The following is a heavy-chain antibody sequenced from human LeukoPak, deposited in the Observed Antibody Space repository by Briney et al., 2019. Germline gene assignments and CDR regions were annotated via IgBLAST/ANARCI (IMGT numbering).Heavy chain of an antibody. Sequence: PSETLSLTCAVYGGSFSGYYWSWIRQPPGKGLEWIGEINHSGGTNYNPSLKSRVTISVDTSKNQFSLKLSSVTAADTAVYYCARGKKQGYCSSTSCYSAYYYYMDVWGKGTTVTVSS. V-gene: IGHV4-34*01. CDR2: INHSGGT. CDR1: GGSFSGYY. D-gene: IGHD2-2*02. J-gene: IGHJ6*03. CDR3: ARGKKQGYCSSTSCYSAYYYYMDV.